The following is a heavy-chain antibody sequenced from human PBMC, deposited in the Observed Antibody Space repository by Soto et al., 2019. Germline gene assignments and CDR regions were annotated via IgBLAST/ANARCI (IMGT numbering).Heavy chain of an antibody. D-gene: IGHD1-7*01. J-gene: IGHJ6*02. V-gene: IGHV4-59*01. CDR2: IYYSGST. CDR3: ARDSWNSYYYYYGMDV. Sequence: PSETLSLTCTVSGGAISSYYWSWIRQPAGKGLEWIGYIYYSGSTNYNPSLKSRVTISLDTSKSEVSLKLSSVTAADTAVYYCARDSWNSYYYYYGMDVWGQGTTVTVSS. CDR1: GGAISSYY.